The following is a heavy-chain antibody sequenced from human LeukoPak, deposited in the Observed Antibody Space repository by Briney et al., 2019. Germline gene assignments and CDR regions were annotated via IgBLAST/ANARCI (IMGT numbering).Heavy chain of an antibody. V-gene: IGHV3-66*01. CDR1: GFTVSNNY. CDR3: TKSDVFDI. Sequence: GGSLRLSCAASGFTVSNNYMSWVRQAPGKGLEWVSVIYSGGLTYYADSVKGRFTISRDNSKNTLYLQMNSLRVEDMAVYYCTKSDVFDIWGQETMVTVSS. CDR2: IYSGGLT. J-gene: IGHJ3*02.